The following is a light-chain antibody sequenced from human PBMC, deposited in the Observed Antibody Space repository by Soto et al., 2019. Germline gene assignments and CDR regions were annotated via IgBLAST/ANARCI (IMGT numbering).Light chain of an antibody. J-gene: IGLJ3*02. Sequence: QPVLTQPPSASGTPGQRVTISCSGSSSNIGSNTVNWYQQLPGTAPKLLIYSNNQRPSGVPDRFSGSKSGTSASLAISGLQSEDEADYYCAAWDDSLNVLFGGGTKVTVL. CDR2: SNN. CDR1: SSNIGSNT. CDR3: AAWDDSLNVL. V-gene: IGLV1-44*01.